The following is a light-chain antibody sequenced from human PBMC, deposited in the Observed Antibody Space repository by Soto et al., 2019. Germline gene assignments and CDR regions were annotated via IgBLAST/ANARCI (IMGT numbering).Light chain of an antibody. V-gene: IGKV1-9*01. CDR3: QQVYVYPST. CDR1: QGISSY. Sequence: FTQSPATLSLSPGERATLSCRASQGISSYLAWYQEKPGKAPKLLIYAASTLQSGVPSRFSGVGSGTDFTLTISRLQTEDCATYYGQQVYVYPSTFGGGTKVDIK. CDR2: AAS. J-gene: IGKJ4*01.